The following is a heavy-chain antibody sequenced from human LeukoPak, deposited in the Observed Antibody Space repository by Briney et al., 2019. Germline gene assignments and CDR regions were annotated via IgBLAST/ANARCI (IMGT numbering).Heavy chain of an antibody. J-gene: IGHJ4*02. CDR2: ISYDGNNK. CDR3: ARGGSRQYNF. D-gene: IGHD5-18*01. CDR1: GFTFNTYG. Sequence: GGSLRLSCAASGFTFNTYGMHWVRQAPGKGLEWVAVISYDGNNKYYTDSVKGRFTISRDNSKNTLYLQMNSLRAEDTAVYYCARGGSRQYNFWGQGTLVTVSS. V-gene: IGHV3-30*03.